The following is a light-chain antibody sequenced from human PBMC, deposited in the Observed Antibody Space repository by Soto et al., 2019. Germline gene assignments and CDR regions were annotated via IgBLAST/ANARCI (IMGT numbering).Light chain of an antibody. J-gene: IGLJ2*01. CDR2: NTN. CDR1: SASVSASHF. Sequence: QTVVTQEPSFSVSPGGTVTLTCGLSSASVSASHFTSWYQQTPGQAPRTLIYNTNTRSSGVTDRFSGSILGNRAALTIAGAQADDESDYYCVLYMRSGMSVFGGGTKVTVL. V-gene: IGLV8-61*01. CDR3: VLYMRSGMSV.